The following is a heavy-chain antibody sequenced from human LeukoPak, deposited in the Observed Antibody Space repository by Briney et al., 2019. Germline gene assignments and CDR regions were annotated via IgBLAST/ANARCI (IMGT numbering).Heavy chain of an antibody. J-gene: IGHJ3*02. Sequence: SETLSLTCTVSGVSISSYYWSWIRQPPGKGLEWIGYIYYSGSTNYNPSLKSRVTISVDTSKNQFSLKPSSVTAADTAVYYCARVEYYYGSGSQNDIWGQGTMVTVSS. CDR3: ARVEYYYGSGSQNDI. CDR1: GVSISSYY. D-gene: IGHD3-10*01. CDR2: IYYSGST. V-gene: IGHV4-59*01.